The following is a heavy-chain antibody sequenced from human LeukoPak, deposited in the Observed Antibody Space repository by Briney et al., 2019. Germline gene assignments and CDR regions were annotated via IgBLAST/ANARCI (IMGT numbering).Heavy chain of an antibody. D-gene: IGHD6-6*01. V-gene: IGHV3-30*18. CDR2: ISYDGSNK. Sequence: GGSLRLSCEASGFTFSSYGMHWVRQAPGKGLEWVAVISYDGSNKYYADSVKGRFTISRDNSKNTLYLQMNSLRAEDTAVYYCAKGLELYSSSSWFDPWGQGTLVTVSS. J-gene: IGHJ5*02. CDR3: AKGLELYSSSSWFDP. CDR1: GFTFSSYG.